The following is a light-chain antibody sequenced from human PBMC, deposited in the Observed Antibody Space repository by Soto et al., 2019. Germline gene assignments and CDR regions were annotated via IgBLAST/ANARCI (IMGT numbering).Light chain of an antibody. CDR3: QQRKSWPLT. Sequence: EIVLTQPPATLSLSPGERATLSCRASQNINNYLAWYQQKPGQAPRLLIYDASNRATGTPAGFSGSGSGTDFTLTISSLEPEDFAVYYCQQRKSWPLTFGGGAKVEIK. CDR2: DAS. J-gene: IGKJ4*01. V-gene: IGKV3-11*01. CDR1: QNINNY.